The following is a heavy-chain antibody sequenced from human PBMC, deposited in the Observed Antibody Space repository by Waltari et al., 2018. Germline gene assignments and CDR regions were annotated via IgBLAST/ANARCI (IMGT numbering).Heavy chain of an antibody. CDR2: FDPEDGET. J-gene: IGHJ4*02. CDR3: ATVPPRGSGTGFDY. Sequence: QVQLVQSGAEVKKPGASVKVSCKVSGYTLTELSMHWVRPPPGKGLEWMGGFDPEDGETIYAQKFQGRVTMTEDTSTDTAYMELSSLRSEDTAVYYCATVPPRGSGTGFDYWGQGTLVTVSS. D-gene: IGHD3-10*01. V-gene: IGHV1-24*01. CDR1: GYTLTELS.